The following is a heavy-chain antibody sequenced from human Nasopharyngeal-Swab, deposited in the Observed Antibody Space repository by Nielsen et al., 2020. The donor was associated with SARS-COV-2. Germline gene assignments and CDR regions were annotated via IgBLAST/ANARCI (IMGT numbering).Heavy chain of an antibody. V-gene: IGHV3-21*01. J-gene: IGHJ4*02. CDR3: ARDRGEAGPDRYYFDY. CDR1: GFTFSSYS. CDR2: ISSSSYI. Sequence: GGSLRLSCAASGFTFSSYSMNWVRQAPGKGLEWVSSISSSSYIYYADSVKGRFTISRDNAKNSLYLQMNSLRAEDTAVYYCARDRGEAGPDRYYFDYWGQGTLVTVSS. D-gene: IGHD3-16*01.